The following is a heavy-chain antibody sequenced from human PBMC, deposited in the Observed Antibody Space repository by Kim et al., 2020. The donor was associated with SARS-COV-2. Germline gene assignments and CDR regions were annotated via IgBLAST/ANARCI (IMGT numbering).Heavy chain of an antibody. CDR2: ISGSGGST. V-gene: IGHV3-23*01. D-gene: IGHD3-10*01. CDR1: GFTFSSYA. J-gene: IGHJ4*02. Sequence: GGSLRLSCAASGFTFSSYAMSWVRQAPGKGLEWVSAISGSGGSTYYADSVKGRFTISRDNSKNTLYLQMNSLRAEDTAVYYCAKALLLWGSGSSEIDYWGQGTLVTVSS. CDR3: AKALLLWGSGSSEIDY.